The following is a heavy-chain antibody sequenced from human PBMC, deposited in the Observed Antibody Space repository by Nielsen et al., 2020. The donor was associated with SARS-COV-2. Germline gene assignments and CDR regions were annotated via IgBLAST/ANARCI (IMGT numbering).Heavy chain of an antibody. CDR2: ISPGDSDT. V-gene: IGHV5-51*01. D-gene: IGHD3-22*01. J-gene: IGHJ4*02. Sequence: GESLKISCKGSGYSFTTYWIGWVRQMPGKGLEWMGIISPGDSDTRYSPSFQGQVTISADKSISTAYLQWSSLKTSDTAMYYCARIGVDSSGYYYFSGYFDYWGQGTLVTVSS. CDR3: ARIGVDSSGYYYFSGYFDY. CDR1: GYSFTTYW.